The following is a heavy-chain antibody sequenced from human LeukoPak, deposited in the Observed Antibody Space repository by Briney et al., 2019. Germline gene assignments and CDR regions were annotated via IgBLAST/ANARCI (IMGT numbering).Heavy chain of an antibody. CDR2: ISWNSGSI. CDR3: AKLPSPPSEQYLDY. V-gene: IGHV3-9*01. Sequence: GGSLRLSCAASGFTFDDYAMHWVRQAPGKGLEWVSGISWNSGSIGYADSVKGRFTTSRDNAKNSLYLQMNSLRAEDTALYYCAKLPSPPSEQYLDYWGQGTLVTVSS. J-gene: IGHJ4*02. D-gene: IGHD4-11*01. CDR1: GFTFDDYA.